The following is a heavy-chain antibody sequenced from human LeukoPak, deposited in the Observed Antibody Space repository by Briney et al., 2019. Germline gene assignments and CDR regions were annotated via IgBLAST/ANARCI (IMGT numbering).Heavy chain of an antibody. D-gene: IGHD3-22*01. J-gene: IGHJ4*02. V-gene: IGHV4-39*01. Sequence: SETLSLTCTVSGGSISSSSYYWGWIRQPPGKGLEWVGSIYYSGSTYYNPSLKSRVTISVDTSKNQFSLKLSSVTAADTAVYYCASGDKSWYYYDSSGYLDYWGQGTLVTVSS. CDR2: IYYSGST. CDR3: ASGDKSWYYYDSSGYLDY. CDR1: GGSISSSSYY.